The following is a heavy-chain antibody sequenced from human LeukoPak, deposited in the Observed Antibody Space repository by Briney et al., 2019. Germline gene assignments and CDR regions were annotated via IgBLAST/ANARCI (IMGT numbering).Heavy chain of an antibody. D-gene: IGHD3-16*01. CDR2: INWNGGST. V-gene: IGHV3-20*04. Sequence: WPGGSLRLSCAASGFTFDDYGMSWVRQAPGKGLEWVSGINWNGGSTGYADSVKGRFTISRDNAKNSLYLQMNSLRAEDTALYYCARDLGGSYDYVWGSFDYWGQGTLVTVSS. J-gene: IGHJ4*02. CDR3: ARDLGGSYDYVWGSFDY. CDR1: GFTFDDYG.